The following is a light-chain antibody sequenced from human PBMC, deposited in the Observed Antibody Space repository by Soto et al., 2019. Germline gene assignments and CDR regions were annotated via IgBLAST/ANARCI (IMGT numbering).Light chain of an antibody. V-gene: IGKV3-20*01. Sequence: EIVLTQSPGTLSLSPGERATLSCRASLSIVGTYLAWYQQKPGQAPRLLIYGASSRASGIPDRFSGGGSGTDFTLTIYRLEPEDSSVYYCQLGGFGQGTKVEI. CDR1: LSIVGTY. CDR2: GAS. CDR3: QLGG. J-gene: IGKJ1*01.